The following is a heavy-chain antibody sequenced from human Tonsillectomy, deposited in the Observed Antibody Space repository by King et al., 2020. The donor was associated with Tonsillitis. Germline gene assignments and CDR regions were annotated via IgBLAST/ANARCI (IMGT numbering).Heavy chain of an antibody. Sequence: QLVQSGAEVKKPGSSVKVSCKASGGTFSSYSISWVRQAPGQGLEWMGGINPIFRTAKYAQKLQDRLTITADESTGTAYMDLTSLRSEDTAIYYCASGHLVSTTIRFTFDYWGQGTLVAVSS. V-gene: IGHV1-69*01. D-gene: IGHD5/OR15-5a*01. CDR1: GGTFSSYS. CDR2: INPIFRTA. CDR3: ASGHLVSTTIRFTFDY. J-gene: IGHJ4*02.